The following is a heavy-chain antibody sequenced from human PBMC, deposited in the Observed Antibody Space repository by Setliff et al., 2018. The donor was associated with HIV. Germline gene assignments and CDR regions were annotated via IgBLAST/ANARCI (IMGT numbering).Heavy chain of an antibody. CDR3: TSDPPTSGWTLAY. D-gene: IGHD6-19*01. Sequence: GGSLRLSCAASVFTFDDYGMSWVRQAPGKGLEWVSGINWSGGSTGYADSVKGRFAISRDNSKNTLYLQMDSLRAEDTALYYCTSDPPTSGWTLAYWGQGALVTVSS. J-gene: IGHJ4*02. V-gene: IGHV3-20*04. CDR1: VFTFDDYG. CDR2: INWSGGST.